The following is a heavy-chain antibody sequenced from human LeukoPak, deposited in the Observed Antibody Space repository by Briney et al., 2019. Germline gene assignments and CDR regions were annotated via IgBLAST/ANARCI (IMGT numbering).Heavy chain of an antibody. CDR3: ARPLDVAGSFDY. D-gene: IGHD6-19*01. CDR1: GGSISSSSYY. CDR2: IYYSGST. J-gene: IGHJ4*02. Sequence: SETLSLTCTVSGGSISSSSYYWGWIRQPPGKGLEWIGSIYYSGSTYYNPSLKSRVTISVDTSKNQFSLKLSSVTAADTAVYHCARPLDVAGSFDYWGQGTLVTVSS. V-gene: IGHV4-39*01.